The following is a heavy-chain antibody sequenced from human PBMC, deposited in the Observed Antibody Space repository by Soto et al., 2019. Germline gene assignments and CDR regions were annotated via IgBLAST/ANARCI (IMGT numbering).Heavy chain of an antibody. D-gene: IGHD2-2*02. Sequence: SETLSLTCAVSGGSISSSNWWSWVRQPPGKGLEWIGEIYHSGSTNYNPSLKSRVTISVDKSKNQFSLKLSSVTAADTAVYYCARDGSLVVVPAAIRDYYYGMDVWGQGTTVTVSS. J-gene: IGHJ6*02. CDR1: GGSISSSNW. CDR3: ARDGSLVVVPAAIRDYYYGMDV. CDR2: IYHSGST. V-gene: IGHV4-4*02.